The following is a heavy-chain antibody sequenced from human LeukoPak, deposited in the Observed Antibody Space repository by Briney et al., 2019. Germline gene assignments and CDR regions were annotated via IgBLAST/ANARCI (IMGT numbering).Heavy chain of an antibody. CDR2: GDYSGGT. CDR3: ARASRSSTPFDP. J-gene: IGHJ5*02. CDR1: GDSFSSVTDY. Sequence: SETLSLTCTVSGDSFSSVTDYWAWIRQPPGKGLEWIASGDYSGGTYYNPSLESRVTMSVDTSKNQFSLKLSSVTAADTAVYYCARASRSSTPFDPWGQGTLVTVSS. D-gene: IGHD2-2*01. V-gene: IGHV4-39*07.